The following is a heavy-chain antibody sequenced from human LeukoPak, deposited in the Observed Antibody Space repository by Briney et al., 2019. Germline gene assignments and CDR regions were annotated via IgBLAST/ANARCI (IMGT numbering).Heavy chain of an antibody. V-gene: IGHV6-1*01. CDR2: TYYRSKWYN. J-gene: IGHJ4*02. CDR3: AREASGDYDILAGYGYFAY. Sequence: SQTLSLTCAISRDSVSSNSAAWNWTRQSPSGGLEWLGRTYYRSKWYNDYAVSVKSRITINPDTSKNQFSLQLNSVTPEDTAVYYCAREASGDYDILAGYGYFAYWGQGTLVTVSS. D-gene: IGHD3-9*01. CDR1: RDSVSSNSAA.